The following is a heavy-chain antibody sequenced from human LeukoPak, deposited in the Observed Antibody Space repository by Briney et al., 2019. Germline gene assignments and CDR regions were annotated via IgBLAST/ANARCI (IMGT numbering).Heavy chain of an antibody. CDR2: INHSGST. J-gene: IGHJ4*02. D-gene: IGHD7-27*01. V-gene: IGHV4-34*01. CDR1: GGSFSGYY. CDR3: ARLHWGLFDY. Sequence: SETLSLTCAVYGGSFSGYYWSWIRQPPGKGLEWIGEINHSGSTNYNPSLKSRVTISVDTSKNQFSLKLSSVTAADTAVYYCARLHWGLFDYWGQGTLVTVSS.